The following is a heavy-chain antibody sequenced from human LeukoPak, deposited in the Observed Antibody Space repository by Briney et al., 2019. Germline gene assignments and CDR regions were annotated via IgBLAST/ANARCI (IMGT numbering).Heavy chain of an antibody. J-gene: IGHJ4*02. V-gene: IGHV1-69*13. CDR1: GYTFTGYY. Sequence: GASVKVSCKASGYTFTGYYMHWVRQAPGQGLEWMGGIIPIFGTANYAQKFQGRVTITADESTSTAYMELSSLRSEDTAVYYCARAGVAARLTPFDYWGQGTLVTVSS. CDR3: ARAGVAARLTPFDY. D-gene: IGHD6-6*01. CDR2: IIPIFGTA.